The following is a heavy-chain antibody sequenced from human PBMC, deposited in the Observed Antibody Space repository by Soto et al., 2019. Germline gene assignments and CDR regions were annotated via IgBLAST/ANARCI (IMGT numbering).Heavy chain of an antibody. CDR1: GYTFTSYG. D-gene: IGHD3-22*01. CDR3: AREAGSGYYYS. V-gene: IGHV1-18*04. CDR2: ISAYTGNT. J-gene: IGHJ4*02. Sequence: ASVRVSCKASGYTFTSYGISWVRQAPGQGLEWMGWISAYTGNTNYPQNLKGRVTMTTDTSTSTAYMELRSLSSDDTAVYYCAREAGSGYYYSWGQGTLVTVSS.